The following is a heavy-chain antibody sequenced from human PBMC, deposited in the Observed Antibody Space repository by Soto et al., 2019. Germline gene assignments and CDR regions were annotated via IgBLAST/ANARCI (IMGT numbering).Heavy chain of an antibody. CDR2: INPENVNK. J-gene: IGHJ3*01. CDR3: ARVIQSVGPRANDAFEV. CDR1: GFTFSDHL. Sequence: QVQLVQSGAEVRKPGDSVNISCWASGFTFSDHLINWVRQVPGQSLEWMGWINPENVNKKYSQTFQGRDTISRLSSASIVYVEVRELKSEYTAVFYCARVIQSVGPRANDAFEVWGQGTKVTVSS. D-gene: IGHD4-4*01. V-gene: IGHV1-3*01.